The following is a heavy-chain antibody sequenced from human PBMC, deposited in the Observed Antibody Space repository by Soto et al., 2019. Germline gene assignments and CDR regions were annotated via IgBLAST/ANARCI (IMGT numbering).Heavy chain of an antibody. CDR3: ATRGITLVDEYFHH. D-gene: IGHD3-10*01. Sequence: SQTLSLTCAISVDRVSSNSAAWNLISQSPSRGLEWLGRTYYRSKWYNDYAVSVKSRITINPDTSKNQFSLHLNSVTPEDKAVYYCATRGITLVDEYFHHWGQGTLVTVSS. J-gene: IGHJ1*01. V-gene: IGHV6-1*01. CDR1: VDRVSSNSAA. CDR2: TYYRSKWYN.